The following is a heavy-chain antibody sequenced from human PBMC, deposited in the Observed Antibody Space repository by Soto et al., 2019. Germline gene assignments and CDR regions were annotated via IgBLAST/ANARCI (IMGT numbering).Heavy chain of an antibody. V-gene: IGHV3-73*01. CDR3: VNDYGDYARLDY. Sequence: GGSLRLSCAASGFTFSGSAMHWVRQASGKGLEWVGRIRSKANSYATAYAASVKGRFTISRDDSKNTAYLQMNSLKTEDTAVYYCVNDYGDYARLDYWGQGTLVTVSS. CDR1: GFTFSGSA. D-gene: IGHD4-17*01. CDR2: IRSKANSYAT. J-gene: IGHJ4*02.